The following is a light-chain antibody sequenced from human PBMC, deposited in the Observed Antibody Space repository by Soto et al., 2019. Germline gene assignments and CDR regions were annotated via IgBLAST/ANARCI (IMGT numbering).Light chain of an antibody. Sequence: EIVMTQSPATLSLSPGERATLSXRASQSVSSNLAWYQQKPGQAPRLLIYGASTRATGIPARFSGSGSGTDFTLTISSLQSEDFAVYYCQQYNNWPWTFGQGTKVDIK. J-gene: IGKJ1*01. CDR1: QSVSSN. V-gene: IGKV3-15*01. CDR2: GAS. CDR3: QQYNNWPWT.